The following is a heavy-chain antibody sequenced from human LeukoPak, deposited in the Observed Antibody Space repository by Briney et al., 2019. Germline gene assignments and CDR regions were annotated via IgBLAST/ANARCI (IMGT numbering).Heavy chain of an antibody. Sequence: ASVKVSCKASGYTFTIYYMHWVRQAPGQGLEWMGWISAYNGNTNYAQKLQGRVTMTTDTSTSTAYMELRSLRSDDTAVYYCARGPEAYRYCSSTSCYDHYYYYMDVWGKGTTVTVSS. CDR2: ISAYNGNT. V-gene: IGHV1-18*04. CDR3: ARGPEAYRYCSSTSCYDHYYYYMDV. D-gene: IGHD2-2*01. J-gene: IGHJ6*03. CDR1: GYTFTIYY.